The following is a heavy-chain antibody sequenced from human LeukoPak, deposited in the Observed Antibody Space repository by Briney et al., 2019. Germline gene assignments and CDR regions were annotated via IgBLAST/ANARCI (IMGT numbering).Heavy chain of an antibody. J-gene: IGHJ4*02. Sequence: GGSLRLSCAASGFTFSSYSMNWVRQAPGKGLEWVSSISSSSSYIYYADSVKGRFTISRDNAKNSLYLQMNSLRAEDTAVYYCARDVVVTAIPYDHWGQGTLVTVSS. V-gene: IGHV3-21*01. D-gene: IGHD2-21*02. CDR2: ISSSSSYI. CDR1: GFTFSSYS. CDR3: ARDVVVTAIPYDH.